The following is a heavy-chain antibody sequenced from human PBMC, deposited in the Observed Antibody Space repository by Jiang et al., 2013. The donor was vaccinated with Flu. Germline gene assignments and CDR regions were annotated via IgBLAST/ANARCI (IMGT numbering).Heavy chain of an antibody. CDR1: GFTFNNYA. D-gene: IGHD3-22*01. V-gene: IGHV3-23*04. J-gene: IGHJ4*02. CDR2: ISDSGDRT. Sequence: VQLVESGGLLVQPGESLRLSCAASGFTFNNYAMSWVRQAPGKGLEWVSGISDSGDRTDYADSVNGRFTISRDNSKNTLYLQMNSLRAEDTAVYYCAKKGNDNYDSRSYYDVLFYFDYWGQGTLVTVSA. CDR3: AKKGNDNYDSRSYYDVLFYFDY.